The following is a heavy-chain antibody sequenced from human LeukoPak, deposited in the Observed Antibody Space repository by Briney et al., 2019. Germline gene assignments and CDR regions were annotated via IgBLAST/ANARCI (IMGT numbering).Heavy chain of an antibody. D-gene: IGHD6-19*01. CDR2: ISYDGSNK. Sequence: PGGSLRLSCAASGFTFSSYGMNWVRQAPGKGLEWVAVISYDGSNKYYADSVKGRFTISRAHSKTTLYLQMNSLRAEDPAVYYCAKDQSSSGWYLGFDYWGQGTLVTVSS. J-gene: IGHJ4*02. CDR1: GFTFSSYG. CDR3: AKDQSSSGWYLGFDY. V-gene: IGHV3-30*18.